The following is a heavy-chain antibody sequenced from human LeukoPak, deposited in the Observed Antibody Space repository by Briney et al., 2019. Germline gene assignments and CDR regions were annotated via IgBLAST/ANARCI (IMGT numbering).Heavy chain of an antibody. Sequence: GGSLRLSCVASGFTFSSYAMSWVRQAPGKGLEWVSSISGSGANTYYADSVKGRFTISRDNSKNTLYLQMNSLRAEDTAVYYCATDTNLVDLIQGDGHEDENFDRWGQGTMVTVSS. J-gene: IGHJ3*02. CDR1: GFTFSSYA. D-gene: IGHD1-26*01. V-gene: IGHV3-23*01. CDR2: ISGSGANT. CDR3: ATDTNLVDLIQGDGHEDENFDR.